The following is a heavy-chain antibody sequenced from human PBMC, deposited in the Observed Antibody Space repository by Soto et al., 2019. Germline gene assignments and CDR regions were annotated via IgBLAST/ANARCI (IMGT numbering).Heavy chain of an antibody. J-gene: IGHJ4*02. CDR2: SRGSGAGT. Sequence: EVQLLESGGGLAQPGGSLRLSCAASGFTFNPYAMNWVRQAPGKGLEWVSTSRGSGAGTYYADSVKGRFTISRDNSKNMRYLQMNSLRAEDTAVYFCAKGFGISWQYYFDYWGQGTLVTVSS. D-gene: IGHD6-13*01. CDR3: AKGFGISWQYYFDY. CDR1: GFTFNPYA. V-gene: IGHV3-23*01.